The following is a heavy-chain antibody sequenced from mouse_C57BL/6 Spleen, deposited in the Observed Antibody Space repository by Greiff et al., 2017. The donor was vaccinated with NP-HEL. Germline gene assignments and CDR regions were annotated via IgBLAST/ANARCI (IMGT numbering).Heavy chain of an antibody. J-gene: IGHJ2*01. D-gene: IGHD1-1*01. Sequence: QVQLKESGAELVKPGASVKMSCKASGYTFTSYWITWVKQRPGQGLEWIGDIYPGSGSTNYNEKFKSKATLTVDTSSSTAYMQLSSLTSEDSAVYYCARRGYYGSEYYFDYWGQGTTLTVSS. CDR3: ARRGYYGSEYYFDY. V-gene: IGHV1-55*01. CDR1: GYTFTSYW. CDR2: IYPGSGST.